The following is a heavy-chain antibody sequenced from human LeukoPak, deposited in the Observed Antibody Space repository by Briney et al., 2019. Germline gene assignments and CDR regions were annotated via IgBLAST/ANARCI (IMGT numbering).Heavy chain of an antibody. CDR2: INHSGST. V-gene: IGHV4-34*01. CDR1: GGSFSGYY. D-gene: IGHD6-19*01. J-gene: IGHJ5*02. CDR3: ARDIDSSGWSSPGNWFDP. Sequence: TPSETLSLTCAVYGGSFSGYYWSWIRQPPGKGLEWIGEINHSGSTNYNPSLKSRVTMSVDTSKNQFSLKLSSVTAADTAVYYCARDIDSSGWSSPGNWFDPWGQGTLVTVSS.